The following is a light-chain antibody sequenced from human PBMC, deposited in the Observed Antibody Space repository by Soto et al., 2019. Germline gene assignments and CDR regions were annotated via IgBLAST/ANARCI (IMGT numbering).Light chain of an antibody. CDR2: GDN. Sequence: SYELTQPPSVSVSPGQTARITCSGDALPKKNAYWYQQRSGQVPVLVIYGDNKRPSGIPERFSVSSSGTVATLTISGAQVEDEADYFCYSTDSSNSRGVFGGGTKLTVL. V-gene: IGLV3-10*01. CDR1: ALPKKN. J-gene: IGLJ2*01. CDR3: YSTDSSNSRGV.